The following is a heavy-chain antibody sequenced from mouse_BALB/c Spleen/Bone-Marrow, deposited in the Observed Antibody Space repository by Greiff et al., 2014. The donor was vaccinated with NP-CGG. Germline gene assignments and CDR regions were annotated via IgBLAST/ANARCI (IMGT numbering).Heavy chain of an antibody. Sequence: VQLQQSGAELVRPGSSVKISCESSGYVFSTYWINWVKQRPEQGLEWIGQIYPGDGDTDYNGKFKDKATLTADKSSNTAYMQLSSLTSEDSAVYFCARGGISVDYWGQGTTLTVSS. V-gene: IGHV1-80*01. J-gene: IGHJ2*01. CDR3: ARGGISVDY. CDR1: GYVFSTYW. CDR2: IYPGDGDT.